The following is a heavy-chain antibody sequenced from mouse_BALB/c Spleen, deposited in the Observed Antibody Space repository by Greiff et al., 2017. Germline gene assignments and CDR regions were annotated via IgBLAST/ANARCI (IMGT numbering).Heavy chain of an antibody. J-gene: IGHJ1*01. CDR2: ISSGSSTI. Sequence: EVQGVESGGGLVQPGGSRKLSCAASGFTFSSFGMHWVRQAPEKGLEWVAYISSGSSTIYYADTVKGRFTISRDNPKNTLFLQMTSLRSEDTAMYYCARNGDGYWYFDVWGAGTTVTVSS. CDR1: GFTFSSFG. V-gene: IGHV5-17*02. CDR3: ARNGDGYWYFDV. D-gene: IGHD2-3*01.